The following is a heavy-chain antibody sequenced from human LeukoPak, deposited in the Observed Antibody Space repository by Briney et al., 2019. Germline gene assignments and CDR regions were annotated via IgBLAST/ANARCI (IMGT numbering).Heavy chain of an antibody. CDR2: IYYTGRT. V-gene: IGHV4-59*11. Sequence: SETLSLTCTVSGGSISTHYWSWIRQPPGKGLEWIGFIYYTGRTNYNPSLKSRVTISVDTSRNQFSLELSSVTAADTAVYYCARDRPGSSWLDYWGQGTLVTVSS. CDR3: ARDRPGSSWLDY. CDR1: GGSISTHY. D-gene: IGHD6-13*01. J-gene: IGHJ4*02.